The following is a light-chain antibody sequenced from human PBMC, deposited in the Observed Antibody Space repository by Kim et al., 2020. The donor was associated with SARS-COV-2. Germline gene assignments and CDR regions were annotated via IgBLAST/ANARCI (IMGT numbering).Light chain of an antibody. CDR2: YAS. CDR3: LYSTAFRHT. Sequence: DIVLTQSPDFQAVTPKEKVTIACRASQSIADHLHWYQQKPDQPPKLIMKYASQSISGVPSRFSGSGSGTEFALTIYSLEPEDCAVYYCLYSTAFRHTFGPGTKVDIK. J-gene: IGKJ1*01. CDR1: QSIADH. V-gene: IGKV6D-21*02.